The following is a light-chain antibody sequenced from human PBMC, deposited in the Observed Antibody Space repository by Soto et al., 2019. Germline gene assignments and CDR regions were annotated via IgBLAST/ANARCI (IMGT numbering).Light chain of an antibody. CDR2: GNN. Sequence: NFMLIQPHSVSESPGKTVTISCTRSSGSFVSNYVQWYQHRPGSAPTPVIYGNNQRPSGVPDRFSGSIDSSSRSASLTISGLKTEDEADYYCQSYDDSIVVFAGGTKLTVL. CDR1: SGSFVSNY. V-gene: IGLV6-57*04. CDR3: QSYDDSIVV. J-gene: IGLJ2*01.